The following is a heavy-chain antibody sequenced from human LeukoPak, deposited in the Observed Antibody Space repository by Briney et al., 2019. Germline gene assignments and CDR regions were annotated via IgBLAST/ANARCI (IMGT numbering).Heavy chain of an antibody. D-gene: IGHD3-22*01. CDR1: GGSISSSVYS. J-gene: IGHJ4*02. CDR2: FYHSGTT. CDR3: ASYYYDTSNYYHVHYFDY. Sequence: SETLSLTCAVSGGSISSSVYSWSWLRQPPGKGLERIGYFYHSGTTYYNPSLKSRVTISVDRSMKQFSLKLNSVTAADTAVYYCASYYYDTSNYYHVHYFDYWGQGTLVAVSS. V-gene: IGHV4-30-2*01.